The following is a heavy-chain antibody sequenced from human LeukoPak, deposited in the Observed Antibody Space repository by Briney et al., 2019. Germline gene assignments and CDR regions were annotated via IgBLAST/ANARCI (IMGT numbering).Heavy chain of an antibody. Sequence: ASVKVSCKASGYTFTGYYMHWVRQAPGQELEWMGWINPNSGGTNYAQKFQGRVTMTRDTSISTAYMELSRLRSDDTAVYYCARDRIGSSSGWRTDFDYWGQGTLVTVSS. D-gene: IGHD6-19*01. CDR2: INPNSGGT. V-gene: IGHV1-2*02. CDR1: GYTFTGYY. CDR3: ARDRIGSSSGWRTDFDY. J-gene: IGHJ4*02.